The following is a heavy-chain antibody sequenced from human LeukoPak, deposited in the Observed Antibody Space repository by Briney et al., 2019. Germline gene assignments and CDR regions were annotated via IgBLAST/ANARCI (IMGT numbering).Heavy chain of an antibody. D-gene: IGHD2-21*02. V-gene: IGHV3-74*01. J-gene: IGHJ3*02. CDR3: ARHGGYCGGDCHDAFDI. Sequence: GGSLRLSCAASGFTFSSYWMHWVRQAPGKGLVWVSRINSDGSSTSYADSVKGRFTISRDNAKNTLYLQMNSLRPEDTAVYYCARHGGYCGGDCHDAFDIWGQGTMVTVSS. CDR1: GFTFSSYW. CDR2: INSDGSST.